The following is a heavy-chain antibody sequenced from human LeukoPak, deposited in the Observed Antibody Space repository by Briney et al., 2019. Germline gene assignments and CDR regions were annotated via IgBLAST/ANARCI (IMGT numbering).Heavy chain of an antibody. CDR3: ARAGAYSYYSYGMDV. Sequence: NPSVTLSLTCTVSVDSISSYDWSWIREPPGKGLEWIGYIYYSGSTNYNPSLKSRVTISVDTSKNQFSLKLSSVTAADTAVYYCARAGAYSYYSYGMDVWGQGTTVTVSS. D-gene: IGHD2-15*01. J-gene: IGHJ6*02. CDR2: IYYSGST. CDR1: VDSISSYD. V-gene: IGHV4-59*01.